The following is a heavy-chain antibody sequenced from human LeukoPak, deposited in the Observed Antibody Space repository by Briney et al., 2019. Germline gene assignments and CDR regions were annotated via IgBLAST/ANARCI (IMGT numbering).Heavy chain of an antibody. Sequence: SETLSLTCTVSGGSMSSYYWSWIRQPPGQGLEWIGYIYFSGSTNYNPSLKSRVTISVDPSKNQFSLKLSSVTAADTAVYYCARLGCYYDSSGYYYFDYWGQGTLVTVSS. CDR3: ARLGCYYDSSGYYYFDY. CDR1: GGSMSSYY. V-gene: IGHV4-59*08. CDR2: IYFSGST. D-gene: IGHD3-22*01. J-gene: IGHJ4*02.